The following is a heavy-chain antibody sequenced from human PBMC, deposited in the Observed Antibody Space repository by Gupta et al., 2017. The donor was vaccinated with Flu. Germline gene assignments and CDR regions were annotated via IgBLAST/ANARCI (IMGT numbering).Heavy chain of an antibody. CDR3: ARGRGYSYGYPGYFDY. Sequence: QVTLRESGPALVKPTQTLTLTCTFSGFSLSTSGMCVSWIRQPPGKALEWLALIDWDDDKYYSTSLKTRLTISKDTSKNQVVLTMTNMDPVDTATYYCARGRGYSYGYPGYFDYWGQGTLVTVSS. J-gene: IGHJ4*02. V-gene: IGHV2-70*01. CDR2: IDWDDDK. CDR1: GFSLSTSGMC. D-gene: IGHD5-18*01.